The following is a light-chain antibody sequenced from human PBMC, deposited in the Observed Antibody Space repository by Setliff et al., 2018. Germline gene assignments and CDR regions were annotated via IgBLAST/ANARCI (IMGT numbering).Light chain of an antibody. CDR1: SRDVGGFNF. V-gene: IGLV2-8*01. CDR3: SSYAGNYIYV. CDR2: EVS. J-gene: IGLJ1*01. Sequence: SALTQPPSASGSPGQSIAISCTGTSRDVGGFNFVSWYQQHPGKAPKRIIYEVSKRPSGVPDRFSGSKSGNTASLTVSGLQAEDKADYYCSSYAGNYIYVFGSGTKVTVL.